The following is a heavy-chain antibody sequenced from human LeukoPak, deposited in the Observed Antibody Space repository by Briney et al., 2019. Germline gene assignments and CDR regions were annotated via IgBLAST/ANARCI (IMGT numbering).Heavy chain of an antibody. Sequence: SETLSLTCTVSGGSITLYYWSWFRQPPGKGLEWIGYIYDTESTNYNPSLESRVTISVDTSKNQFSLTLSSVTAADTAVYYCARHCTGGTCYSNYFDYWGQGTLVTVSS. V-gene: IGHV4-59*08. CDR2: IYDTEST. CDR1: GGSITLYY. J-gene: IGHJ4*02. D-gene: IGHD2-15*01. CDR3: ARHCTGGTCYSNYFDY.